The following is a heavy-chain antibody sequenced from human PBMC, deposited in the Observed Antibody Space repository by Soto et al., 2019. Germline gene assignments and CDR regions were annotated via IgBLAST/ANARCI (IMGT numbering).Heavy chain of an antibody. CDR1: GFPFSGDW. D-gene: IGHD4-17*01. J-gene: IGHJ4*02. CDR2: IDPYDTGI. Sequence: EVQLVESGGGLVQPGGSLRLSCRDSGFPFSGDWMHWVRQAPGKGLDWVSRIDPYDTGISYADSVKGRCTISRDNAKSTLYLQMNSLRPEDTSVYYCTRETSGASDYWGQGTLVTVSS. CDR3: TRETSGASDY. V-gene: IGHV3-74*01.